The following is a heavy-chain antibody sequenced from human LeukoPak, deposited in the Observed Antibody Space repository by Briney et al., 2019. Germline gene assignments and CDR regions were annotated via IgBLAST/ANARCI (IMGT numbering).Heavy chain of an antibody. V-gene: IGHV4-39*01. CDR2: MYYSGST. J-gene: IGHJ4*02. CDR1: GGSISSYY. D-gene: IGHD2-21*02. CDR3: ARTIVVVTAGGYYFDY. Sequence: SETLSLTCTVSGGSISSYYWSWIRQPPGKGLEWIGSMYYSGSTYYNPSLKSRVTISVDTSKNQFSLKLSSVTAADTAVYYCARTIVVVTAGGYYFDYWGQGTLVTVSS.